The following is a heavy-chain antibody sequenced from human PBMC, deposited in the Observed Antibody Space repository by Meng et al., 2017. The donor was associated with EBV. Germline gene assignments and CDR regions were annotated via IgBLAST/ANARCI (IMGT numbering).Heavy chain of an antibody. CDR2: LIPMSDAP. D-gene: IGHD3-10*01. Sequence: GQLGQAGGEGKKPGFSVKVSSKTSGGTFRSDAVSWVRQAPGQGLEWMGGLIPMSDAPHYAQKFQGRVTMTADESTNTHYMDLSGLRFEDTAVYYCASESGRGFTPDYWGQGTLVTVSS. V-gene: IGHV1-69*01. CDR1: GGTFRSDA. CDR3: ASESGRGFTPDY. J-gene: IGHJ4*02.